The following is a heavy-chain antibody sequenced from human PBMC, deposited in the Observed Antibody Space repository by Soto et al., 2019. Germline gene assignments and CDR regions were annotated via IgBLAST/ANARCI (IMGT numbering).Heavy chain of an antibody. V-gene: IGHV4-31*03. Sequence: PSETLSLTCTVSSGSISSGGHYWSWIRQHPGKGLEWIGYIYYSGSTYYNPSLKSRVTISVDTSKNQFSLKLSSVTAADTAVYYCARGYSSSWYSDYWGQGTLVTSPQ. D-gene: IGHD6-13*01. CDR2: IYYSGST. CDR1: SGSISSGGHY. J-gene: IGHJ4*02. CDR3: ARGYSSSWYSDY.